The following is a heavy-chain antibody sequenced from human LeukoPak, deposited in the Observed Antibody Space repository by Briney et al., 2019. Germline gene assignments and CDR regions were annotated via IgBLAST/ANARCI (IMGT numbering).Heavy chain of an antibody. J-gene: IGHJ5*02. CDR1: GGTFSSYA. V-gene: IGHV1-69*13. Sequence: ASVKVSCKASGGTFSSYAISWARQAPGQGLEWMGGIIPIFGTANYAQKFQGRVTITADESTSTAYMELSSLRSEDTAVYYCARVGDYGDYGFGWFDPWGQGTLVTVSS. D-gene: IGHD4-17*01. CDR2: IIPIFGTA. CDR3: ARVGDYGDYGFGWFDP.